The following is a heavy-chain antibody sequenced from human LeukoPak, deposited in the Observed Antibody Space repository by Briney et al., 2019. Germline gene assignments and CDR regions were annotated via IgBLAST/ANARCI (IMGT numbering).Heavy chain of an antibody. J-gene: IGHJ4*02. V-gene: IGHV3-73*01. CDR2: IRSKASSYAT. CDR3: ARLWGDCGGDCYSHDF. CDR1: GFTFSGSV. Sequence: VGSLGLSCAASGFTFSGSVMHWVRQASGRGLEWVGRIRSKASSYATAYAASVKGRFTISRDDSKNTAYLQMNSLRTEDTAVYYCARLWGDCGGDCYSHDFWGQGTMATDSS. D-gene: IGHD2-21*02.